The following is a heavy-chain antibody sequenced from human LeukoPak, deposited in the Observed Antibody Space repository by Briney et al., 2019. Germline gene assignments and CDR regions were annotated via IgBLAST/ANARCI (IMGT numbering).Heavy chain of an antibody. J-gene: IGHJ6*03. CDR1: GFTFSSYS. CDR2: ISSSSSTI. CDR3: ASYGYYLDV. D-gene: IGHD6-13*01. Sequence: GGSLRLSCAASGFTFSSYSMNWVRQAPGKGLEWVTYISSSSSTIYYADSVKGRFTISRDNAKNSLYLQMNSLRAEDTAVYDCASYGYYLDVWGKGTTVTVSS. V-gene: IGHV3-48*04.